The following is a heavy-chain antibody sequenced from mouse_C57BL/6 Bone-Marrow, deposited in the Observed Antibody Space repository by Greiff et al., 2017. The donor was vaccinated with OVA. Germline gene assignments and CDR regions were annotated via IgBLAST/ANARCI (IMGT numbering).Heavy chain of an antibody. CDR2: IRNKANGYTT. V-gene: IGHV7-3*01. CDR1: GFTFTDYY. CDR3: ARWGDYEAY. Sequence: EVNVVESGGGLVQPGGSLSLSCAASGFTFTDYYMSWVRQPPGKALEWLGFIRNKANGYTTEYSASVKGRFTISRDNSHSILYLQMNALRAEDSATYYCARWGDYEAYWGQGTLVTVSA. D-gene: IGHD2-4*01. J-gene: IGHJ3*01.